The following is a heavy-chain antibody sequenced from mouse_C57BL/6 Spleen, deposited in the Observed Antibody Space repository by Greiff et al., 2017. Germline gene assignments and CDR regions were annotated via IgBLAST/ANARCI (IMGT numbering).Heavy chain of an antibody. CDR1: GYAFSSSW. Sequence: QVQLQQSGPELVKPGASVTISCKASGYAFSSSWMNWVKQRPGKGLEWIGRIYPGDGDTNYNGKFKGKATLTADKSSSTAYMQLSSLTSEDSAVYFCARLGTVYYFDYWGQGTTLTVSS. D-gene: IGHD1-1*01. CDR2: IYPGDGDT. CDR3: ARLGTVYYFDY. V-gene: IGHV1-82*01. J-gene: IGHJ2*01.